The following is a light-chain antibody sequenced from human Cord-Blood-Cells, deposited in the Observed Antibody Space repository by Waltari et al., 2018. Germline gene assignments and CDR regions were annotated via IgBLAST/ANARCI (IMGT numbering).Light chain of an antibody. CDR3: SSYAGSITVV. Sequence: QSALTQPPSASGSHGQSVTISCTGTSSHVGGYNYVSWYQQHPGKAPKLMIYEVSKRPSGVPDRFSGSKSGNTASLTFSGLQAEDEADYYCSSYAGSITVVFGGGTKLTVL. V-gene: IGLV2-8*01. CDR2: EVS. CDR1: SSHVGGYNY. J-gene: IGLJ2*01.